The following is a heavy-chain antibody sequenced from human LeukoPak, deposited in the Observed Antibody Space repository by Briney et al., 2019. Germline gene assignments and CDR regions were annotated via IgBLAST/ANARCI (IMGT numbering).Heavy chain of an antibody. V-gene: IGHV1-2*02. CDR2: INPNSGGT. Sequence: ASVKVSCKASGYTFTGYYMHWVRQAPGQGLEWMGWINPNSGGTNYAQKFQGRVTMTRDTSISTAYMELSRLRSDDTAVYYCARDFPHGIAVNYWGQGTLVTVSS. CDR3: ARDFPHGIAVNY. J-gene: IGHJ4*02. D-gene: IGHD6-19*01. CDR1: GYTFTGYY.